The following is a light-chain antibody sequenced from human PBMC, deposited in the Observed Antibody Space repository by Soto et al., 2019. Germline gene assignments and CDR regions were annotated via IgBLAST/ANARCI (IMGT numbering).Light chain of an antibody. CDR2: DAS. J-gene: IGKJ5*01. V-gene: IGKV3-11*01. CDR1: QSVSSY. CDR3: QQRSSWPPT. Sequence: VLTQSPATLSLSPGARATLSCRACQSVSSYLAWYHQRPGQAPRLLIYDASNRATGVPARFSVSGSGTDFTLTISGLEPEDCAVDEGQQRSSWPPTFGQGTRLEI.